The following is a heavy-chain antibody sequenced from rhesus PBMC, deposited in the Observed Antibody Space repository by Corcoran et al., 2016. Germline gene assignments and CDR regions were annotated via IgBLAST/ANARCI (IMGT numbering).Heavy chain of an antibody. CDR3: ASRYSNYWSY. Sequence: QVQLQESGPGLVKPSETLSLPCAVSGGSISSGYYYWSWIRQPPGKGLEWIGYITYSGITSYNPSLKSRVTISRDTSKNQFSLKLSAVTAADTAVYYCASRYSNYWSYWGQGVLVTVSS. J-gene: IGHJ4*01. CDR1: GGSISSGYYY. CDR2: ITYSGIT. V-gene: IGHV4-122*02. D-gene: IGHD4-23*01.